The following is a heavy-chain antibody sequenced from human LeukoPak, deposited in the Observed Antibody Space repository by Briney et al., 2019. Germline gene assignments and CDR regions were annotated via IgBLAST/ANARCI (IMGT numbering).Heavy chain of an antibody. CDR2: TKQDGTES. D-gene: IGHD4-17*01. CDR3: ARLYGTYPGWFDP. CDR1: GFTFSTSW. J-gene: IGHJ5*02. V-gene: IGHV3-7*02. Sequence: PGGSLRLSCAASGFTFSTSWMGWVRQVPGKGLEWVANTKQDGTESQYVDTVKGRFTISRDNTKNPLFLQMNSLTTEDTAVYYCARLYGTYPGWFDPWGQGTLVTVSS.